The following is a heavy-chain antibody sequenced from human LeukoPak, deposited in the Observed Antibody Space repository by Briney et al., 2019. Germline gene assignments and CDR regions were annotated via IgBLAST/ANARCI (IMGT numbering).Heavy chain of an antibody. V-gene: IGHV4-4*07. Sequence: SETLSLTCTVSDDSITMYYWSWIRQPAGKGLEWIGRIYSSGTITYNPSLQSRVTMSVDTSKNEFSLKMSSVTAADTAVYYCTRDSGTTGEVKFDPWGQGTLVAVSS. CDR3: TRDSGTTGEVKFDP. CDR1: DDSITMYY. CDR2: IYSSGTI. J-gene: IGHJ5*02. D-gene: IGHD3-10*01.